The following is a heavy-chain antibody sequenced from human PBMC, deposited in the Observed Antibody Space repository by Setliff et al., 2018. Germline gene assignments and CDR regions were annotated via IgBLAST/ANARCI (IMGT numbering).Heavy chain of an antibody. CDR3: ARDPNGDFVGAFDP. D-gene: IGHD4-17*01. V-gene: IGHV3-23*01. CDR2: ISGSGTST. CDR1: GFSFSKFA. J-gene: IGHJ5*02. Sequence: GGSLRLSCAASGFSFSKFAMSWVRQSPGKGLEWVSGISGSGTSTNFADSVKGRFTISRDNFKNTLYLQMNSLRVEDTASYFCARDPNGDFVGAFDPWDQGILVTVSS.